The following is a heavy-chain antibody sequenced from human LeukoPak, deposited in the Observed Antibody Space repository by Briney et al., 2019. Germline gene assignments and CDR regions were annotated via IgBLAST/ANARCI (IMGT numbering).Heavy chain of an antibody. CDR2: IYYSGST. J-gene: IGHJ4*02. Sequence: SETLSLTCTVSGGSISSSSYYWGWIRQPPGKGLEWIGSIYYSGSTYYNPSLKSRVTISVDTSKNQFSLKLSSVTAADTAVYYCAREQDIVVVPAAIDWGQGTLVTVSS. D-gene: IGHD2-2*01. CDR1: GGSISSSSYY. V-gene: IGHV4-39*07. CDR3: AREQDIVVVPAAID.